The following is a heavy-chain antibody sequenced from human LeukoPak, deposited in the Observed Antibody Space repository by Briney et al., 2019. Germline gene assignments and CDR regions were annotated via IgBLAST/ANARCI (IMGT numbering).Heavy chain of an antibody. D-gene: IGHD6-19*01. CDR3: ARDSGPRFDY. CDR2: IYYSGST. CDR1: GGSISSYY. Sequence: SETLSLTCTVSGGSISSYYWSWIRQPPGKGLEWIGYIYYSGSTNYNPSLKSRVTISVDTSKNQLSLKVSSVIAADTAVYYCARDSGPRFDYWGQGTLVTVSS. J-gene: IGHJ4*02. V-gene: IGHV4-59*01.